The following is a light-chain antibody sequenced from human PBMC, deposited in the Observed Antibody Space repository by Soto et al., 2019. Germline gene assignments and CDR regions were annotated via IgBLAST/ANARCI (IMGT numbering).Light chain of an antibody. V-gene: IGLV2-14*01. CDR2: GVS. CDR3: SSYTVSNTWV. J-gene: IGLJ3*02. CDR1: SSDIGGHNF. Sequence: QSALTQPASVSESLGQSITISCSGTSSDIGGHNFVSWYQQLPGKTPKVLIYGVSNRPSGISNRFSGSKSGNTASLTISGLPADDEADYYCSSYTVSNTWVFGGGTQLTV.